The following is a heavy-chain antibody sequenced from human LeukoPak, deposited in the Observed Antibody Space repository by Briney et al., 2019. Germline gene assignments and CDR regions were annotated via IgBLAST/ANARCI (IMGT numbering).Heavy chain of an antibody. CDR1: GFTFSSYA. CDR2: ISGSGGST. Sequence: GGSLRLSCAASGFTFSSYAMSWVRQAPGKGLEWVSAISGSGGSTYYAESVKGRFTISRDNSKNTLYLQMNSLRAEDTAVYYCAKPPVAVAGQDPDYWGQGTLVTVSS. V-gene: IGHV3-23*01. J-gene: IGHJ4*02. D-gene: IGHD6-19*01. CDR3: AKPPVAVAGQDPDY.